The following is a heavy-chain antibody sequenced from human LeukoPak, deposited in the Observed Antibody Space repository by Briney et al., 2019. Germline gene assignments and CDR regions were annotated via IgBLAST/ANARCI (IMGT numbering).Heavy chain of an antibody. CDR1: GYTFTSYD. V-gene: IGHV1-8*01. CDR2: MNPNSGNT. D-gene: IGHD3-9*01. CDR3: ARGEADDILTSYYYYGMDV. J-gene: IGHJ6*02. Sequence: GASVKVSCKASGYTFTSYDINWVRQATGQGLEWMGWMNPNSGNTGYAQKFQGRVTMTRNTSISTAYMELSSLRSEDTAVYYCARGEADDILTSYYYYGMDVWGQGTTATVSS.